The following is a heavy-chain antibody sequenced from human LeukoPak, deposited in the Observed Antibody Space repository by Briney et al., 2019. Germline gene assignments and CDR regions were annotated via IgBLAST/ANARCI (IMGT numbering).Heavy chain of an antibody. D-gene: IGHD4-17*01. CDR2: LYYGVST. Sequence: PGGSLRLSCVVSGFTVSGDCISWFRQAPGKGLEWVSVLYYGVSTFYKDSVKGRFTTSGDNFNNTVYLQMNSLRAEDTAVYYCARGRQNYGDYPYWGQGTLVTVSS. J-gene: IGHJ4*02. CDR3: ARGRQNYGDYPY. V-gene: IGHV3-53*01. CDR1: GFTVSGDC.